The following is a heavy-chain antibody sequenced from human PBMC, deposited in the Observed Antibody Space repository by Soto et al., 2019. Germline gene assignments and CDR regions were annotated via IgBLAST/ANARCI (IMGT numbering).Heavy chain of an antibody. CDR2: IIPIFGTA. CDR1: GYTFTSYG. Sequence: QVQLVQSGAEVKKPGASVKVSCKASGYTFTSYGISWVRQAPGQGLEWMGGIIPIFGTANYAQKFQGRVTITADESTSTADMELSSLRSEDTAMYYCARGRGYSGYFDYWGQGTLVTVSS. V-gene: IGHV1-69*13. J-gene: IGHJ4*02. D-gene: IGHD5-12*01. CDR3: ARGRGYSGYFDY.